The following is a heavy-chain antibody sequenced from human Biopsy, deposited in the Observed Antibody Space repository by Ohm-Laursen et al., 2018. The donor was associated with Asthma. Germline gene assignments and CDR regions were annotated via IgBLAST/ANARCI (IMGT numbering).Heavy chain of an antibody. J-gene: IGHJ6*02. Sequence: GTLSLTCALNRGPFRGYVWAWIRQPPGKGLEWIGEIPQGGATTVNPSLKSRVTISMDPSKSQLYLSLGSFTAADTAVYYCASGPQWSGLDIWGQGTTVTASS. CDR2: IPQGGAT. CDR1: RGPFRGYV. V-gene: IGHV4-34*01. CDR3: ASGPQWSGLDI. D-gene: IGHD2-8*01.